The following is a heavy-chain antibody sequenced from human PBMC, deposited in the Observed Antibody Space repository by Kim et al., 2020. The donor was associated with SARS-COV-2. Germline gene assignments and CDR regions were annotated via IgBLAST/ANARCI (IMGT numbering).Heavy chain of an antibody. Sequence: TNYAQKFQGRVTMTRDTSISTAYMELSRLRSDDTVVYYCARGPSGSYYDYWGQGTLVTVSS. D-gene: IGHD1-26*01. V-gene: IGHV1-2*05. CDR2: T. CDR3: ARGPSGSYYDY. J-gene: IGHJ4*02.